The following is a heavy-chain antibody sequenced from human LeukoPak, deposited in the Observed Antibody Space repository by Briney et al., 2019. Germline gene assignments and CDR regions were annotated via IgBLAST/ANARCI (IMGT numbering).Heavy chain of an antibody. Sequence: GGSLRLSCAASGFTFSSYVMNWVRQAPGKGLEWVSYISSSGSTIYYADSVKGRFTISRDNAKNSLYLQMNSLRAEDTAVYYCARGGGELQCFDYWGQGTLVTVSS. J-gene: IGHJ4*02. CDR3: ARGGGELQCFDY. D-gene: IGHD1-7*01. CDR1: GFTFSSYV. CDR2: ISSSGSTI. V-gene: IGHV3-48*03.